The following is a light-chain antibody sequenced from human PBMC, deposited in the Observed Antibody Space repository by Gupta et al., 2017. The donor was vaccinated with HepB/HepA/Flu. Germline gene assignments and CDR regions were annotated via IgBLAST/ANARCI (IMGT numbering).Light chain of an antibody. J-gene: IGLJ2*01. V-gene: IGLV1-40*01. CDR3: QSYDSSLSAVV. Sequence: QSVLTQPPSVSGAPGQRVTISCPGSSSNIGAGYDVHWYQQLPGTAPKLLIYGNSNRPSGVPDRFSGSKSGTSASLAITGLQAEDEADYYCQSYDSSLSAVVFGGATKLTVL. CDR1: SSNIGAGYD. CDR2: GNS.